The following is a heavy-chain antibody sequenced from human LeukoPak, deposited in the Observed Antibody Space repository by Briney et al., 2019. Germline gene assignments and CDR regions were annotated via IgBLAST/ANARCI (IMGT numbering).Heavy chain of an antibody. V-gene: IGHV4-31*03. CDR1: GGSISSGGYY. CDR2: IYYSGST. D-gene: IGHD2-2*01. J-gene: IGHJ6*04. Sequence: SQTLSLTCTVPGGSISSGGYYWSWIRQHPGKGLEWIGYIYYSGSTYYNPSLKSRVTISVDTSKNQFSLKLSSVTAADTAVYYCARDRGYCSSTSCSRHYYGMDVWGKGTTVTVSS. CDR3: ARDRGYCSSTSCSRHYYGMDV.